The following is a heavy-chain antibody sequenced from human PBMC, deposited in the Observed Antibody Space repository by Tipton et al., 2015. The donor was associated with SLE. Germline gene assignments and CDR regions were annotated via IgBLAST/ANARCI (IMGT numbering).Heavy chain of an antibody. CDR1: GGSISSSSYY. V-gene: IGHV4-39*07. J-gene: IGHJ4*02. CDR3: ARGRYYFDY. Sequence: LVKPSETLPLTCTVSGGSISSSSYYWGWIRQPPGKGLEWIGSIYYSGSTYYNPSLKSRVTISVDTSKNQFSLKLSSVTAADTAVYYCARGRYYFDYWGQGTLVTVSS. CDR2: IYYSGST.